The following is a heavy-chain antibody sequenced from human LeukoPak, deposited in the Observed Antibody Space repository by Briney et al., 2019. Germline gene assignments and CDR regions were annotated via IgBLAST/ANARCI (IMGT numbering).Heavy chain of an antibody. CDR3: AKEEPVFGYSSGFDY. CDR1: GFTFSSYG. D-gene: IGHD6-19*01. J-gene: IGHJ4*02. Sequence: PGRSLRLSCAASGFTFSSYGMHWVRQAPGKGLEWVAVISYDGSNKYYADSVKGRFTISRDNSKNTLYLQMNSLRAEDTAVYYCAKEEPVFGYSSGFDYWGQGTLVTVSS. V-gene: IGHV3-30*18. CDR2: ISYDGSNK.